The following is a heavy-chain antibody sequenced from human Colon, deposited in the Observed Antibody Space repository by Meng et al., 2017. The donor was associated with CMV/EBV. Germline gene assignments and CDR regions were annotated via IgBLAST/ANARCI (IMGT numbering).Heavy chain of an antibody. J-gene: IGHJ6*02. CDR1: GFTFTNYA. Sequence: GESLKISCAASGFTFTNYAMTWVRRAPGRGLEAVSSISDSGGRTYYVDSVRGRFTISRDNSKNTLYLQMNSLRAEDTAFYYCARIYGNSAGHYWHALDVWGQGTTVTVSS. CDR2: ISDSGGRT. D-gene: IGHD4-23*01. V-gene: IGHV3-23*01. CDR3: ARIYGNSAGHYWHALDV.